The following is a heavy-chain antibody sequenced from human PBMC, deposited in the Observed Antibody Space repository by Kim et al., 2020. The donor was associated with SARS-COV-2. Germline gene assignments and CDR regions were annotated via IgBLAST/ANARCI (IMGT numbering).Heavy chain of an antibody. J-gene: IGHJ5*02. V-gene: IGHV4-34*01. CDR2: INHSGST. CDR1: GGSFSGYY. CDR3: AGGYCSSTSCYLVRRNWFDP. D-gene: IGHD2-2*01. Sequence: SETLSLTCAVYGGSFSGYYWSWIRQPPGKGLEWIGEINHSGSTNYNPSLKSRVTISVDTSKNQFSLKLSSVTAADTAVYYCAGGYCSSTSCYLVRRNWFDPWGQGTLVTVSS.